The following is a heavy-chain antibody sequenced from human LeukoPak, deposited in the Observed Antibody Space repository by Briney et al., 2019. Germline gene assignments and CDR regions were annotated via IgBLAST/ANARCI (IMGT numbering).Heavy chain of an antibody. V-gene: IGHV4-4*08. CDR1: GGSISSYY. D-gene: IGHD3-9*01. Sequence: SETLSLTCTVSGGSISSYYWSWIRQPPGKGLEWIGRIYTSGSTNYNPSLKSRVTISVDTSKNQFSLKLSSVTAADTAVYYCARERGDYDILTGIDYWGQGTLVTVSS. CDR3: ARERGDYDILTGIDY. CDR2: IYTSGST. J-gene: IGHJ4*02.